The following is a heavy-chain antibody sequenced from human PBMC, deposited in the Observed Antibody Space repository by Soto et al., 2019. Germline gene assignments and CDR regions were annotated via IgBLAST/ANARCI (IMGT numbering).Heavy chain of an antibody. D-gene: IGHD5-18*01. J-gene: IGHJ6*02. CDR1: GGTVCSSA. Sequence: SVKVSSMASGGTVCSSAISWVRQAPGQGLEWMGGIMPIFGTANYAQKFQGSVTITADEATSTAYMELSSRRSEDTAVYYCARARGCSYGPLSGYYYYDVMDVWGQGTTVTVSS. CDR3: ARARGCSYGPLSGYYYYDVMDV. CDR2: IMPIFGTA. V-gene: IGHV1-69*13.